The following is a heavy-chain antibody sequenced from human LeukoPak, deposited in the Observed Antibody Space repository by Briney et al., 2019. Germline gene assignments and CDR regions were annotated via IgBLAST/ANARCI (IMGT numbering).Heavy chain of an antibody. CDR1: GGSISTTNYY. CDR2: IYYNGSA. Sequence: SETLSLTCTVSGGSISTTNYYWGWIRQPPGKGLEWIGIIYYNGSAYFTPSLKSRVTISVDTSKNQFSLKLSSVTAADTAVYYCARVGRHYYFDYWGQGTLVTVSS. CDR3: ARVGRHYYFDY. J-gene: IGHJ4*02. D-gene: IGHD3-16*01. V-gene: IGHV4-39*01.